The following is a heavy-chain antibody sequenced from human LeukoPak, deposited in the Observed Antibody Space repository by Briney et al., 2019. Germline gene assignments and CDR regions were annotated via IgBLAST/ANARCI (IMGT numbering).Heavy chain of an antibody. Sequence: PGGSLRLSCAAPGFTFSSYSMNWVRQAPGKGLEWVSYISSSSSTIYYADSVKGRFTISRDNAKNSLYLQMNSLRAEDTAVYYCARGMSSGRYAVDIWGQGTMVTVSS. CDR3: ARGMSSGRYAVDI. J-gene: IGHJ3*02. CDR2: ISSSSSTI. D-gene: IGHD6-19*01. V-gene: IGHV3-48*01. CDR1: GFTFSSYS.